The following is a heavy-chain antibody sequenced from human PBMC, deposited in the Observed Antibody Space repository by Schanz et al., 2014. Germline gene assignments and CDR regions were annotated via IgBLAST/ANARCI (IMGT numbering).Heavy chain of an antibody. CDR3: ARDFRAYVGNYFDY. V-gene: IGHV1-18*01. D-gene: IGHD1-26*01. Sequence: QVQLVQSGAEVKKPGASVKVSCKASGYTFTSYGINWVRQAPGQGLEWMGWINGYNGHTLYAQKFQGRVTMTTDTSTSTAYMELTSLRFDDTAVYYCARDFRAYVGNYFDYWGQGTLXTVSS. CDR1: GYTFTSYG. CDR2: INGYNGHT. J-gene: IGHJ4*02.